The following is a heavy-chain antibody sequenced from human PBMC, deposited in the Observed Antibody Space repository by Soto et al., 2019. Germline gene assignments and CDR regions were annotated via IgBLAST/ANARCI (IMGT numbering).Heavy chain of an antibody. CDR2: IYPGDSDT. CDR3: AGTSRYFSGGSGYPVEVIDY. J-gene: IGHJ4*02. D-gene: IGHD2-15*01. CDR1: GWSFTSYW. Sequence: GESLNSSCKGSGWSFTSYWIGLVRQMAGKGLEWMGIIYPGDSDTGYSPSFQGQVTISADKSISTAYLQWSSLKASDTAMYYCAGTSRYFSGGSGYPVEVIDYCGQGTLVTVSS. V-gene: IGHV5-51*01.